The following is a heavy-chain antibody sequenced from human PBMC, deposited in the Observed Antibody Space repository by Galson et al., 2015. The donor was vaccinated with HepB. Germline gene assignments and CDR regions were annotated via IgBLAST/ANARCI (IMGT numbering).Heavy chain of an antibody. Sequence: CIVSGASISSYYWTWIRQSPGKGLEWIGYIHYSGSTNYNPSLKSRVTISIDASKSQFSLKLNSVAAADTAVYYCAGDTSSWERNDYWGQGTLVTVSS. V-gene: IGHV4-59*01. CDR2: IHYSGST. J-gene: IGHJ4*02. CDR3: AGDTSSWERNDY. D-gene: IGHD6-13*01. CDR1: GASISSYY.